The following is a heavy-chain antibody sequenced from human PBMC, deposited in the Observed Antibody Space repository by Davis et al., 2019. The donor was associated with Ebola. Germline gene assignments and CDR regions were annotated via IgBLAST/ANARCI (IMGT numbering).Heavy chain of an antibody. Sequence: GESLKISCKGSGYSFTSYWIGWVRQMPGKGLEWMGIIYPGDSDTRYSPSFQGQVTISADKSISTAYLQWSSLKASDTAMYCCARLFGNSGYSYGYFDYWGQGTLVTVSS. V-gene: IGHV5-51*01. CDR1: GYSFTSYW. CDR2: IYPGDSDT. J-gene: IGHJ4*02. D-gene: IGHD5-18*01. CDR3: ARLFGNSGYSYGYFDY.